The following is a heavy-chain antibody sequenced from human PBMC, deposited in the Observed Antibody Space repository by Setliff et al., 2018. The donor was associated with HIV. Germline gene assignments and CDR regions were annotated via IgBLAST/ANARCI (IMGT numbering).Heavy chain of an antibody. Sequence: SETLSLTCTVSGDSISSDDYCWSWVRQPPGKGLEWIGYIYYSGTTYYSPSLKSRVTISLKTSKNQFSLKLSSVTAADTAVYYCARASTGSAMVQDVLDIWGQGTMVTVSS. CDR1: GDSISSDDYC. D-gene: IGHD5-18*01. V-gene: IGHV4-30-4*08. CDR2: IYYSGTT. CDR3: ARASTGSAMVQDVLDI. J-gene: IGHJ3*02.